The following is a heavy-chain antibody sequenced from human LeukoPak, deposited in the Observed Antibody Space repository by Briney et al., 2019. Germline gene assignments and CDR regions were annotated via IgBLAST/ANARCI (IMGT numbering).Heavy chain of an antibody. CDR2: ISAYNGNT. D-gene: IGHD3-22*01. Sequence: GASVTVSCKASGYTFTSYGISWVRQAPGQGLEWMGWISAYNGNTNYAQKLQGRVTMTTDTSTSTAYMELRSLRSDDTAVYYCARDYDSSGYNWFDPWGQGTLVTVSS. CDR1: GYTFTSYG. V-gene: IGHV1-18*01. CDR3: ARDYDSSGYNWFDP. J-gene: IGHJ5*02.